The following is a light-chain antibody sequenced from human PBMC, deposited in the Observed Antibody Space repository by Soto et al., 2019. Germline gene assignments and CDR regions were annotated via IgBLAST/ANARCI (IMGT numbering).Light chain of an antibody. J-gene: IGKJ3*01. CDR1: QSVVAY. Sequence: EIVLTQSPATLSLSPGQRATLSCRASQSVVAYLAWYQQKVGQAPRLLIYDASNRASFIPARFSGSGSGTDFTLTISSLEPEDFAVYYCQKGGDGTRFTFDPGTRVDI. V-gene: IGKV3-11*01. CDR3: QKGGDGTRFT. CDR2: DAS.